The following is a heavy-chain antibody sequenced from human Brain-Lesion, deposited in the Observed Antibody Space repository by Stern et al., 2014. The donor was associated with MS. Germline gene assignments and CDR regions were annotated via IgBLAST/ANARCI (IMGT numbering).Heavy chain of an antibody. CDR3: ARLVNRATRFDS. D-gene: IGHD3-9*01. CDR2: IYSVGST. V-gene: IGHV3-53*01. Sequence: EVQLVESGGGLVQPGGSVRLSCAASGVSFSRNDMSWVRQAPGKGLEWVSSIYSVGSTYYADSVQGRFAITRDNSKNTLFLQMNSLRVEDTAVYYCARLVNRATRFDSWGQGTLVTVSS. CDR1: GVSFSRND. J-gene: IGHJ4*02.